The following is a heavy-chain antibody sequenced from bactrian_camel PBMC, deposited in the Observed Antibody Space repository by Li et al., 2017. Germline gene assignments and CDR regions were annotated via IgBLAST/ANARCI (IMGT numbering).Heavy chain of an antibody. J-gene: IGHJ4*01. CDR3: ARGWPEYNY. Sequence: VQLVESGGGLVQPGGSLRLSCAASGFTFSANDMNWVRQAPGKGLEWVSGINSRTDDTTVYAESVKGRFTISRDNAKNTLYLQMDSLNTEDMAMYYCARGWPEYNYWGQGTQVTVS. CDR1: GFTFSAND. D-gene: IGHD1*01. V-gene: IGHV3S42*01. CDR2: INSRTDDTT.